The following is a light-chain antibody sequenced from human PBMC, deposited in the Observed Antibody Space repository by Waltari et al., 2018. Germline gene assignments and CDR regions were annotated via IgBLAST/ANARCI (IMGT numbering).Light chain of an antibody. CDR2: AAS. CDR3: QQSYSPLT. J-gene: IGKJ4*01. Sequence: DFQMTQSPSSLSASVGDRVTITCRASQSISTYLNWYQQKPGKAPNLLIYAASSLQSGVPSRFSCRGSGTDFTLTISSLQPEDFATYYCQQSYSPLTFGGGTKVEIK. CDR1: QSISTY. V-gene: IGKV1-39*01.